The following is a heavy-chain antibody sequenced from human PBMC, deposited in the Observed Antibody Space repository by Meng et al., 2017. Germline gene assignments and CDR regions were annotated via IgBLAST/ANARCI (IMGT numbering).Heavy chain of an antibody. J-gene: IGHJ4*02. V-gene: IGHV3-21*01. CDR3: ARDLSGYSYFDY. Sequence: EVQMVESGGGLVKPGGSLRLSCAASGFIFSAYSMNWVRQAPGKGLEWVSSITRSSSYIYYADSVKGRFTISRDNAKNSVYLQINSLRAEDTAVYYCARDLSGYSYFDYWGQGTLVTVSS. CDR2: ITRSSSYI. D-gene: IGHD5-24*01. CDR1: GFIFSAYS.